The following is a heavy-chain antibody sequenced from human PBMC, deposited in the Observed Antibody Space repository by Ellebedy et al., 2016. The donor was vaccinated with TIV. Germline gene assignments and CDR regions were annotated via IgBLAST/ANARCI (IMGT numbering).Heavy chain of an antibody. J-gene: IGHJ4*02. CDR2: ISHTGSRT. Sequence: PGGSLRLSCAASGFTFTSYAMSWVRQAPGKGLEWVSTISHTGSRTYYANSVEGRFIISRNNSKRTLYLQMNSLRAEDTAVYYCAKGRGGGSDSSAPGYYFDSWGLGTLVTVSS. V-gene: IGHV3-23*01. CDR1: GFTFTSYA. CDR3: AKGRGGGSDSSAPGYYFDS. D-gene: IGHD6-19*01.